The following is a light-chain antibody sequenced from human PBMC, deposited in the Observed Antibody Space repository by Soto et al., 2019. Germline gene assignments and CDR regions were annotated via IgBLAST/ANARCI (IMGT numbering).Light chain of an antibody. Sequence: QSVLTQPPSASGSPGQSVTISCTGSNNDIGGYTYVSWYQQLPGKAPKLIIYEVNKRPSGIPDRFSGSKSCNTASLTVSGLQTEDEAEYFCSSYSRSINYVFGTGTKGTVL. CDR3: SSYSRSINYV. CDR1: NNDIGGYTY. J-gene: IGLJ1*01. V-gene: IGLV2-8*01. CDR2: EVN.